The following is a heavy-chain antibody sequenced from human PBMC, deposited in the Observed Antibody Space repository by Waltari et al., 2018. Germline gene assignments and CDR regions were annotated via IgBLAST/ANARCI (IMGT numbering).Heavy chain of an antibody. J-gene: IGHJ4*02. Sequence: EVQLVQSGAEVKKPGESLKISCKGSGYSFTSYWIGWVRQMPGKGLEWMGIIYPGDSDTRYSPSFQGQVTISADKSISTAYLQWSSLRSEDTAVYYCARDLYPGYDSSGYHLTGNWGQGTLVTVSS. CDR2: IYPGDSDT. D-gene: IGHD3-22*01. CDR1: GYSFTSYW. CDR3: ARDLYPGYDSSGYHLTGN. V-gene: IGHV5-51*01.